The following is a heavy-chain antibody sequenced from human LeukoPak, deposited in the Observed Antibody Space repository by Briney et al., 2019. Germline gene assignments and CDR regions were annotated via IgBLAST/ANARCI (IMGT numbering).Heavy chain of an antibody. CDR3: ARRSAVAGTLDY. D-gene: IGHD6-19*01. J-gene: IGHJ4*02. Sequence: PGGSLRLSCTVSGFTFNSFAFNWVRQAPGKGLEWVSYISSDGSSLYYADSARGRFTISSDNAKNSLYLQMNSLRAEDTAVYYCARRSAVAGTLDYWGQGTLVTVSS. CDR1: GFTFNSFA. V-gene: IGHV3-48*03. CDR2: ISSDGSSL.